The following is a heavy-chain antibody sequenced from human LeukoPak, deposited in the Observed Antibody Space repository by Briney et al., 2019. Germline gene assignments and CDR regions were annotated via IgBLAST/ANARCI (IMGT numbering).Heavy chain of an antibody. J-gene: IGHJ4*02. D-gene: IGHD3-3*01. CDR1: GYTFTSYD. V-gene: IGHV1-8*01. CDR3: ARASTYYDFWSGYYSNARPDY. Sequence: ASVKVSCKASGYTFTSYDINWVRQATGQGLEWMGWMNPNSGNTGYAQKFQGRVTMTRNTSISTAYMELSSLRSEGTAVYYCARASTYYDFWSGYYSNARPDYWGQGTLVTVSS. CDR2: MNPNSGNT.